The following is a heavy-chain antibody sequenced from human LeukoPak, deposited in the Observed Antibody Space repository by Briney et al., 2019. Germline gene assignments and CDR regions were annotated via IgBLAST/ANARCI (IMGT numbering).Heavy chain of an antibody. Sequence: ASVKVSCKASGYTFTSYGISWVRQAPGQGLEWMGWISPYDGNTNYAQKLQGRVAMTTDTSTSTAYMELRSLRSDDTAVYYCARGEAHSYDSSGYCDYWGQGTLVTVSS. D-gene: IGHD3-22*01. CDR1: GYTFTSYG. CDR3: ARGEAHSYDSSGYCDY. CDR2: ISPYDGNT. V-gene: IGHV1-18*01. J-gene: IGHJ4*02.